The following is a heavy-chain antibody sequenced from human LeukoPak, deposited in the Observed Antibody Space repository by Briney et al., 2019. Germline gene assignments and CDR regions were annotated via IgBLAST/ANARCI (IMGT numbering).Heavy chain of an antibody. CDR1: GFTFSSYS. V-gene: IGHV3-21*01. CDR3: ARDREYSSSVDAFDI. Sequence: GGSLRLSCAASGFTFSSYSMNWVRQAPGKGLEWVSSISSSSSYIYYADSVKGRFTISRDNAKNSLYLQMNSLRAEDTAVYYCARDREYSSSVDAFDIWGQGTMVTVSS. CDR2: ISSSSSYI. J-gene: IGHJ3*02. D-gene: IGHD6-6*01.